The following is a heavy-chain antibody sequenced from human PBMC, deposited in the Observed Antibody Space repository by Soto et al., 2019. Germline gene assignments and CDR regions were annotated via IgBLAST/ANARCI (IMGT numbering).Heavy chain of an antibody. J-gene: IGHJ4*02. D-gene: IGHD2-15*01. V-gene: IGHV3-30-3*01. CDR3: ARVPSSSGRAHFDY. Sequence: QVQLVESGGGVVQPGRSLRLSCAASGFTFSSYAMHWVRQAPGKGLEWVAVISYDGSNKYYADSVKGRFTISRDNSKNTLYVQMNSLRAEDTAVYYCARVPSSSGRAHFDYWGQGTLVTVSS. CDR2: ISYDGSNK. CDR1: GFTFSSYA.